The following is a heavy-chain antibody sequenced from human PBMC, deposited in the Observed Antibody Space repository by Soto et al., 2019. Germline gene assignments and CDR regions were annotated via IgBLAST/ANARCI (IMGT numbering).Heavy chain of an antibody. CDR3: ARQYKPNGDYDIDY. Sequence: QLQLQASGPGLVKPSETLFLTCTVSGGSISSSNYYWGWIRQPPGKGLEWIGSIYYSGSTYYNPALRNRVTISVDTSKNQFPLKLSSVTAADTAVYYCARQYKPNGDYDIDYWVQGTLVTVSS. CDR1: GGSISSSNYY. V-gene: IGHV4-39*01. J-gene: IGHJ4*02. D-gene: IGHD4-17*01. CDR2: IYYSGST.